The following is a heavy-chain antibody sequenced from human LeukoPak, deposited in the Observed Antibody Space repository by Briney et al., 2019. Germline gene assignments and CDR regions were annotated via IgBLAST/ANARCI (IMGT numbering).Heavy chain of an antibody. J-gene: IGHJ3*02. V-gene: IGHV3-30*04. CDR3: ARERQDTVIHSGAFDI. Sequence: GGSLRLSCAASGFTFSNYFMHWVRQAPGKGLEWVADIASDGSHTFYVASVKGRFTISRDNSKNTLYLQMNSLRAEDTAVYFCARERQDTVIHSGAFDIWGQGTMVTVSS. CDR1: GFTFSNYF. CDR2: IASDGSHT. D-gene: IGHD2-21*02.